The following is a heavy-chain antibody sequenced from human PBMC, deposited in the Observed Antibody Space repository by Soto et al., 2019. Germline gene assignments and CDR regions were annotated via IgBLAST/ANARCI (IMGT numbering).Heavy chain of an antibody. V-gene: IGHV4-4*02. CDR2: SHQSGNT. CDR3: ATRDTGRVY. Sequence: QVQLQESGPGLVKPSGTLSLTCAVSGVSIDSHDWWTWVRQPPGKGLEWIGESHQSGNTNYNSSLESRVTISLDKSRNHFSLQLDSVTVAGTAVYYCATRDTGRVYWGQGTLVTVSS. CDR1: GVSIDSHDW. J-gene: IGHJ4*02. D-gene: IGHD5-18*01.